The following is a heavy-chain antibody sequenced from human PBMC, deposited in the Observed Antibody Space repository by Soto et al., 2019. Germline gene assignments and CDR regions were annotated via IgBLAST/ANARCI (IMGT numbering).Heavy chain of an antibody. CDR3: AREILRANWFDP. J-gene: IGHJ5*02. CDR1: GGTFSSYA. Sequence: SVKVSCKASGGTFSSYAISWVRQAPGQGLEWMGGIIPIFGTANYAQKFQGRVTITTDKSTSTAYMELSSLRSEDTAVYYCAREILRANWFDPWGQGTLVTV. D-gene: IGHD4-17*01. CDR2: IIPIFGTA. V-gene: IGHV1-69*05.